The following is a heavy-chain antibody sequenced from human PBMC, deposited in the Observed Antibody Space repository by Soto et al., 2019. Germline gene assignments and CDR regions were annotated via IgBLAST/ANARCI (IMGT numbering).Heavy chain of an antibody. CDR3: ARVLGSSSWYHWFDP. CDR2: INPNSGGT. CDR1: GYTFTGYY. Sequence: ASVKVSCKASGYTFTGYYMHWVRQAPGQGLEWMGWINPNSGGTNYAQKFQGRVTMTRDTSISTAYTELSRLRSDDTAVYYCARVLGSSSWYHWFDPWGQGTLVTVSS. J-gene: IGHJ5*02. V-gene: IGHV1-2*02. D-gene: IGHD6-13*01.